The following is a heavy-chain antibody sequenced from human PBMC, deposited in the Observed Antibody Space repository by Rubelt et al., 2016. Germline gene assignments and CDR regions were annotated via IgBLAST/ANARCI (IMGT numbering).Heavy chain of an antibody. D-gene: IGHD1-14*01. CDR3: ARDGGNQNWFDP. J-gene: IGHJ5*02. CDR1: GGSISSSSYY. CDR2: IYYSGST. Sequence: QLQLQESGPGLVKPSETLSLTCTVSGGSISSSSYYWGWIRQPHGKGLEWIGSIYYSGSTYYNPSLTSRVTISVDMSKNQFSRKLRSVTAADTAVYYCARDGGNQNWFDPWGQGTLVTVSS. V-gene: IGHV4-39*07.